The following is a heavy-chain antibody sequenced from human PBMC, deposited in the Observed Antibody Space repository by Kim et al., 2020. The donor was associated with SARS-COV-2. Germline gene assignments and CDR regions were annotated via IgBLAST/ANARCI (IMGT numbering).Heavy chain of an antibody. CDR2: INHSGST. D-gene: IGHD6-6*01. V-gene: IGHV4-34*01. Sequence: SETLSLTCAVYGGSFSGYYWSWIRQPPGKGLEWIGEINHSGSTNYNPSLKSRVTISVDTSKNQFSLKLSSVTAADTAVYYCASEYSSSSAADYYYYGMDVWGQGTTVTVSS. J-gene: IGHJ6*02. CDR3: ASEYSSSSAADYYYYGMDV. CDR1: GGSFSGYY.